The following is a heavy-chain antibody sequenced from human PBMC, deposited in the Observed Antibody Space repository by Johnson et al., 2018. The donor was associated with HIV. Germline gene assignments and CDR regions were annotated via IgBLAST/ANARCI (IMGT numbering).Heavy chain of an antibody. CDR3: AKGEVGDIVATIEPTFDI. Sequence: QVQLVESGGGVVQPGTSLRLSCVVSGFTFSSYGMHWVRQAPGKGLEWVSVIWYDGSNKYYADSVKGRFTISRDNSKNTVYLQMNSLRAEDTAVYYCAKGEVGDIVATIEPTFDIWGQGTMVTVSS. CDR1: GFTFSSYG. D-gene: IGHD5-12*01. CDR2: IWYDGSNK. J-gene: IGHJ3*02. V-gene: IGHV3-33*06.